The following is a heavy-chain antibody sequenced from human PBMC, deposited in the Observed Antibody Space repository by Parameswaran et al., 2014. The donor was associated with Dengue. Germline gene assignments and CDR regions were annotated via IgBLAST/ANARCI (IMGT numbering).Heavy chain of an antibody. CDR2: IKDDGSEK. V-gene: IGHV3-7*02. Sequence: VRQMPGKGLEWVANIKDDGSEKNYVDSVKGRFTISRDNAKNSLYLQMNSLRAEDTGVYYCAKGRRSRFDPWGQGTLVTVSS. J-gene: IGHJ5*02. D-gene: IGHD1-14*01. CDR3: AKGRRSRFDP.